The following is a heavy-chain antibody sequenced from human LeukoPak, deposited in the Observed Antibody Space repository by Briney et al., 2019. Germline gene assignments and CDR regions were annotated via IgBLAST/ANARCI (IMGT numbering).Heavy chain of an antibody. J-gene: IGHJ4*02. D-gene: IGHD4-17*01. CDR1: GFTFSSYW. V-gene: IGHV3-7*05. CDR2: IRQDGSEK. CDR3: AREGETTVTTFDY. Sequence: GGSLRLSCAASGFTFSSYWMSWVRQAPGKGLEWVANIRQDGSEKYYVDSVKGRFTISRDNAKNSLYLQMNSLRAEDTAVYYCAREGETTVTTFDYWGQGTLVTVSS.